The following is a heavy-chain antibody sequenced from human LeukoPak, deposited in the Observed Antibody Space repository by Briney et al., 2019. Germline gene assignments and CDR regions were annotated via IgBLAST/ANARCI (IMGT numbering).Heavy chain of an antibody. J-gene: IGHJ4*02. CDR2: IYYSGST. CDR3: ASAARIVVGAYYFDY. V-gene: IGHV4-39*01. Sequence: SETLSLTCTVSGGSISSSSYYWGWIRQPPRKGLEWIGSIYYSGSTYYNPSLKSRVTISVDTSKNQFSLKLSSVTAADTAVYYCASAARIVVGAYYFDYWGQRTLVTVSS. D-gene: IGHD3-22*01. CDR1: GGSISSSSYY.